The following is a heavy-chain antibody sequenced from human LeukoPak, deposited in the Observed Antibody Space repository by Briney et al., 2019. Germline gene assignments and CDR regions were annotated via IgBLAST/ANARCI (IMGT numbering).Heavy chain of an antibody. Sequence: GGSLRLSCAASGFTFSSYGMSWVRQAPGKGLEWVSAISGSGGSTYYADSVKGRFTISRDSSKNTLYLQMNSLRAEDTAVYYCAKGGFYEIFETWGQGTLVTVSS. D-gene: IGHD3-9*01. J-gene: IGHJ5*02. V-gene: IGHV3-23*01. CDR2: ISGSGGST. CDR3: AKGGFYEIFET. CDR1: GFTFSSYG.